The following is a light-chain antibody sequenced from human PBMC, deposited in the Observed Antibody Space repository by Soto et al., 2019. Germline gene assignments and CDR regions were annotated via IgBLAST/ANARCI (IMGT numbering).Light chain of an antibody. J-gene: IGKJ5*01. CDR1: QSFSSY. Sequence: EIVLTQSPATLSLSPGERATLSCRASQSFSSYLAWYQQKPGQAPRLLIYDAAKRATGIPARFSGRGSGTDFTLTISSLEPEDFAVYYCQKRSNWPPVITFGQGTRLEIK. CDR2: DAA. CDR3: QKRSNWPPVIT. V-gene: IGKV3-11*01.